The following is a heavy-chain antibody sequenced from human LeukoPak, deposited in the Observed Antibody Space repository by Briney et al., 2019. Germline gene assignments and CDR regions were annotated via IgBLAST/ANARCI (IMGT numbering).Heavy chain of an antibody. CDR3: ARDPPRIVVVVAATNYYGMDV. V-gene: IGHV1-18*01. J-gene: IGHJ6*02. D-gene: IGHD2-15*01. Sequence: GSVKVSCKASGYTFTSYGISWVLQAPGQGLEWMGWISAYNGNTNYAQKLQGRVTMTTDASTSTAYMELRSLRSDDTAVYYCARDPPRIVVVVAATNYYGMDVWGQGTTVTVSS. CDR2: ISAYNGNT. CDR1: GYTFTSYG.